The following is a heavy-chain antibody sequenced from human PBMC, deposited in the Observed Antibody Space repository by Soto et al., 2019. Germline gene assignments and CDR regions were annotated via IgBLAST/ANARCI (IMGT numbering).Heavy chain of an antibody. V-gene: IGHV1-3*01. J-gene: IGHJ5*02. CDR3: ARDSLKDDFWPDKGERNWFDP. Sequence: GASVKVSCKASGYTFTSYAMHRVRQAPGQRLEWMGWINAGNGNTKYSQKFQGRVTITRDTSASTAYMELSSLRSEDTAVYYCARDSLKDDFWPDKGERNWFDPWGQGTLVTVSS. CDR1: GYTFTSYA. CDR2: INAGNGNT. D-gene: IGHD3-3*01.